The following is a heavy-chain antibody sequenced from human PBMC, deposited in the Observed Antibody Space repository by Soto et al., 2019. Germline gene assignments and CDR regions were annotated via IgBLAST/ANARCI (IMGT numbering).Heavy chain of an antibody. J-gene: IGHJ4*02. Sequence: EVQLVQSGAEVKKPGESLKISCKGSGYSFTTYWIGWVRQMPGKGLEWMGIIYPDDSETRYSPSFQGQVTISADRSIRTAYLQWSSLKASDTAMYYCVICPGTYYYSFVLWGQGTLVTVSS. CDR2: IYPDDSET. V-gene: IGHV5-51*03. D-gene: IGHD3-10*02. CDR3: VICPGTYYYSFVL. CDR1: GYSFTTYW.